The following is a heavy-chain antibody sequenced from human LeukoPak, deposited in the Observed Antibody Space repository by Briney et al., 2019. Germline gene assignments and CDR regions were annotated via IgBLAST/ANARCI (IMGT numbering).Heavy chain of an antibody. D-gene: IGHD2-15*01. J-gene: IGHJ6*02. Sequence: LSGRSLRLSCAASGFTFSSYAMSWVRQAPGKGLEWVSAISGSGGSTYYADSVKGRFTISRDNSKNTLYLQMNSLRAEDTAVYYCAKDAELGYCSGGSCYGHYYYGMDVWGQGTTVTVSS. CDR3: AKDAELGYCSGGSCYGHYYYGMDV. CDR1: GFTFSSYA. V-gene: IGHV3-23*01. CDR2: ISGSGGST.